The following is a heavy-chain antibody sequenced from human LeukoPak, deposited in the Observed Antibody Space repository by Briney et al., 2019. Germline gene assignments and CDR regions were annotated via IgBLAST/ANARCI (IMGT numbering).Heavy chain of an antibody. J-gene: IGHJ4*02. CDR3: AREYRWVLWFGELSY. V-gene: IGHV3-23*01. Sequence: GRSLRLSCAASGFTFSSYAMSWVRQAPGKGLEWVSAISGSGGSTYYADSVKGRFTISRDNSKNTLYLQMNSLRAEDTAIYYCAREYRWVLWFGELSYWGQGTLVTVSS. D-gene: IGHD3-10*01. CDR2: ISGSGGST. CDR1: GFTFSSYA.